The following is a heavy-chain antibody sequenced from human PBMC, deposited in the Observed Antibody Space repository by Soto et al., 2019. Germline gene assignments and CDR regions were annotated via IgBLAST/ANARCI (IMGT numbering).Heavy chain of an antibody. Sequence: QVQLVQSGAEVKKPGSSVKVSCKASGGTFSSYAISWVRQAPGQGLEWMGGIIPIFGTANYPQKFQGRVTITADESTSTAYMELSSLRSEDTAVYYCAREELERRGAYYYYYGMDVWGQGTTVTVSS. CDR3: AREELERRGAYYYYYGMDV. CDR1: GGTFSSYA. CDR2: IIPIFGTA. D-gene: IGHD1-1*01. V-gene: IGHV1-69*01. J-gene: IGHJ6*02.